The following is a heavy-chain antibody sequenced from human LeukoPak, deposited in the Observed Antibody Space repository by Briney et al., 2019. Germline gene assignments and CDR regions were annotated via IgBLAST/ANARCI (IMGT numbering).Heavy chain of an antibody. V-gene: IGHV4-4*02. Sequence: SETLSLTCAVSGGSISSNNWWSWVRQPPGKGLEWIGEIYHSGSTNYNPSLKSRVTISVDKSKNQFSLKLNSVTAADTAVYYCARSGYSARGNVFDIWGQGTMVTVSS. CDR2: IYHSGST. J-gene: IGHJ3*02. CDR1: GGSISSNNW. D-gene: IGHD5-12*01. CDR3: ARSGYSARGNVFDI.